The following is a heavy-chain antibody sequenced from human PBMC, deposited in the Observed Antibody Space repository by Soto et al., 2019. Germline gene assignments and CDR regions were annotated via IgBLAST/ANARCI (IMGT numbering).Heavy chain of an antibody. J-gene: IGHJ6*02. D-gene: IGHD4-17*01. Sequence: GASVKVSCKSFGYTFNAFYMHWVRQAPGQVLEWMGVINPSGDGTSYAQKFQGRVTMTRDTSTSTVYMELSSLRSEDTAVYYCARVALGYDYADVWGQGTTVTVSS. CDR3: ARVALGYDYADV. V-gene: IGHV1-46*02. CDR2: INPSGDGT. CDR1: GYTFNAFY.